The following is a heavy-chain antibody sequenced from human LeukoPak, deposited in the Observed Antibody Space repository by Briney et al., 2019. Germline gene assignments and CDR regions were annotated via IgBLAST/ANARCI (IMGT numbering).Heavy chain of an antibody. CDR3: AREVVAVIYYYMDV. J-gene: IGHJ6*03. CDR1: GFTFSVYL. V-gene: IGHV3-74*01. CDR2: IKTDGSIT. D-gene: IGHD2-15*01. Sequence: SVGALRLSRAAPGFTFSVYLMHWVPQAPGEGAGWVSRIKTDGSITDYEDFVKGRFTISRDNAKNSLYLQMNSLRAEVTAVYYCAREVVAVIYYYMDVWGKGPAVTISS.